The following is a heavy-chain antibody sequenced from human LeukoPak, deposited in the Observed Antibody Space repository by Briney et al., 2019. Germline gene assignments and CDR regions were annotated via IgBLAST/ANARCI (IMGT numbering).Heavy chain of an antibody. D-gene: IGHD6-19*01. V-gene: IGHV4-4*07. CDR2: IYTSGST. J-gene: IGHJ6*03. CDR3: ARGAGQASSPYYYYMDV. Sequence: SETLSLTCTVSGGSISSYYWSWIRQPAGKGLEWIGRIYTSGSTNYNPSLKSRVTMTVDTSKNQFSLKLSSVTAADTAVYYCARGAGQASSPYYYYMDVWGKGTTVTVSS. CDR1: GGSISSYY.